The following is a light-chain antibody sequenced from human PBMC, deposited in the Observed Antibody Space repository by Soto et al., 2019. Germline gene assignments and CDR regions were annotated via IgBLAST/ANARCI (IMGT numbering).Light chain of an antibody. CDR3: SSYTGSNTYV. CDR2: DVT. V-gene: IGLV2-14*03. J-gene: IGLJ1*01. Sequence: QSVLTRPASVSGSPGQSITIACTGTSSDVGGYNYVSWYQQHPGKAPKLLIYDVTNRPSGVSNRFSGSKSGNTASLTISGLQAEDEADYYCSSYTGSNTYVFGTGTKVTVL. CDR1: SSDVGGYNY.